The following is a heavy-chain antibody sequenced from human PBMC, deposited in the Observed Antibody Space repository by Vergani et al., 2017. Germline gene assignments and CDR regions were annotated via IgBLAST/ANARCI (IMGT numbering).Heavy chain of an antibody. V-gene: IGHV4-30-2*01. CDR3: ARVYCSGGSCYHDAFDI. CDR1: GGSISSGGYS. CDR2: IYHSGST. J-gene: IGHJ3*02. D-gene: IGHD2-15*01. Sequence: QLQLQESGSGLVKPSQTLYLTCAVSGGSISSGGYSWSWIRQPPGKGLEWIGYIYHSGSTYYNPSLKSRVTISVDRSKNQFSLKLSSVTAADTAVYYCARVYCSGGSCYHDAFDIWGQGTMVTVSS.